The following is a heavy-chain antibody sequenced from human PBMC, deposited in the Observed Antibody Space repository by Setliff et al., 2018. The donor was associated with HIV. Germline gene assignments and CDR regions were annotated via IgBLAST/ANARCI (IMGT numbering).Heavy chain of an antibody. CDR1: GGSISSGSYY. CDR2: IYYSGST. V-gene: IGHV4-39*07. J-gene: IGHJ4*02. Sequence: SETLSLTCTVSGGSISSGSYYWSWIRQPPGKGLEWIGSIYYSGSTYYNPSLKSRVTISVDTSKNQFSLKLSSVTAADTAVYYCARHVTGAAYWNFFDYWGQGTLVTVSS. D-gene: IGHD1-26*01. CDR3: ARHVTGAAYWNFFDY.